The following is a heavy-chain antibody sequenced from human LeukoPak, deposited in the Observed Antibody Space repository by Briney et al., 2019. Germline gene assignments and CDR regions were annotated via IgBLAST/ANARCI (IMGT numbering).Heavy chain of an antibody. CDR3: ARTTGYYNSGWADFDY. J-gene: IGHJ4*02. Sequence: SGTLSLTCTVSGDSISNYYWSWIRQPAGKGLEYTGRIDTSGSTNYNPSLKSRVTMSVDTSKNQFSLKLNSVAAADTAVYYCARTTGYYNSGWADFDYWGQGTLVTVSS. V-gene: IGHV4-4*07. CDR1: GDSISNYY. D-gene: IGHD6-19*01. CDR2: IDTSGST.